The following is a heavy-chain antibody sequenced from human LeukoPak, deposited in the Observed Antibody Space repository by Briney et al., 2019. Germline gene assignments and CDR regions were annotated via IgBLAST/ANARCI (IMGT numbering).Heavy chain of an antibody. CDR1: GFTFSNYG. V-gene: IGHV3-23*01. CDR2: ISDSAGST. D-gene: IGHD6-6*01. Sequence: GGSLRLSCAASGFTFSNYGMNWVRHAPGKGLEWVSSISDSAGSTFYADSVEGRFTISRDNSKNTLYLQMNSLRAGDTAIYYCAKRIQYSSSSAYFDYWGLGTLVTVSS. CDR3: AKRIQYSSSSAYFDY. J-gene: IGHJ4*02.